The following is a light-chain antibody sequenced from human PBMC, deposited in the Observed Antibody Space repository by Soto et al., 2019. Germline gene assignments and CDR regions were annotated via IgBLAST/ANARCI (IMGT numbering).Light chain of an antibody. CDR1: SSDVGSYNL. V-gene: IGLV2-23*01. Sequence: QSALTQPASVSGSPGQSITISCTGTSSDVGSYNLVSWYQQHPGKAPKLMIYEGSKRPSGVSNRFSGSKSGNTASLTISGLQAEDEADYYCCSYADSTTNYVFCTGTKVTVL. CDR3: CSYADSTTNYV. J-gene: IGLJ1*01. CDR2: EGS.